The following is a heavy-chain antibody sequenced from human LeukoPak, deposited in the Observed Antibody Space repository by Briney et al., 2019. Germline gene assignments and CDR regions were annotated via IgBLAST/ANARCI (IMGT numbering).Heavy chain of an antibody. V-gene: IGHV3-7*03. CDR2: IKQDGSEK. CDR1: GFTFSNYW. D-gene: IGHD3-16*01. Sequence: GGSLRLSCAASGFTFSNYWMSWVRQAPGKGLEWVANIKQDGSEKYYVDSVKGRFTISRDNAKNSLYLQMNSLRAEDTAEYYCARDLSWGRPTYWGQGTLVTVSS. CDR3: ARDLSWGRPTY. J-gene: IGHJ4*02.